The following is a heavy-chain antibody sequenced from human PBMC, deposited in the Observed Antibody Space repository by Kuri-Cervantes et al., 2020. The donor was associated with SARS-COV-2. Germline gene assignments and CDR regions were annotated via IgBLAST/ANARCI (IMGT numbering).Heavy chain of an antibody. Sequence: GGSLRLSCQGTGYSFTSYWIGWVRQMPGKGREWMGIIYPGDSDTRYSPSFQGQVTTSAEKSISTSYLQWSSLKASDTPRYYCARPYYDISGYYYPWGQGNLV. CDR1: GYSFTSYW. CDR3: ARPYYDISGYYYP. CDR2: IYPGDSDT. J-gene: IGHJ5*02. V-gene: IGHV5-51*01. D-gene: IGHD3-22*01.